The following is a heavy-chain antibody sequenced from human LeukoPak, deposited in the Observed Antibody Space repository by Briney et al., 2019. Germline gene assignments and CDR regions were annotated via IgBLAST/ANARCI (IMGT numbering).Heavy chain of an antibody. J-gene: IGHJ6*02. CDR1: GGSISAGTYY. Sequence: SETLSLTCTVSGGSISAGTYYWSWIRQPAGKGLEWIGRIYTSGSTNYNPSLKSRVTISVDTSKNQFSLKLTSVTAADTAVYYCARQPPQYYGMDVWGQGTTVTVSS. CDR3: ARQPPQYYGMDV. V-gene: IGHV4-61*02. CDR2: IYTSGST. D-gene: IGHD1-14*01.